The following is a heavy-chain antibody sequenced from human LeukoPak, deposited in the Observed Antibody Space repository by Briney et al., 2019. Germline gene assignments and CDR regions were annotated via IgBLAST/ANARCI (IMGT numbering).Heavy chain of an antibody. CDR2: IYYSGST. CDR3: ARSIRGPLYSDY. Sequence: PSETLSLTCTVSGGSISTYYWSWLRQSPGKGLEWIGYIYYSGSTNCSPSLKSRVTISVDTSKNQFSLKLNSMTAADTAVYYCARSIRGPLYSDYWGQGTLVTVSS. CDR1: GGSISTYY. V-gene: IGHV4-59*01. D-gene: IGHD2-21*01. J-gene: IGHJ4*02.